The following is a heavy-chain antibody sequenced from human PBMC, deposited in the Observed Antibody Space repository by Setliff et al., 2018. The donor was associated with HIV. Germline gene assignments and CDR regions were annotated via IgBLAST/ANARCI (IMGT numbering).Heavy chain of an antibody. CDR3: AREVHHAAYYFDY. CDR1: GYNFMLYY. Sequence: ASVKVSCKSSGYNFMLYYIYWVRQAPGQGLEWMGIINPSSGGTTYAQIFQGRVTMTRDTSTSTVYMELSSLRSEDTAVYYCAREVHHAAYYFDYWGQGTLVTVSS. J-gene: IGHJ4*02. CDR2: INPSSGGT. D-gene: IGHD2-2*01. V-gene: IGHV1-46*01.